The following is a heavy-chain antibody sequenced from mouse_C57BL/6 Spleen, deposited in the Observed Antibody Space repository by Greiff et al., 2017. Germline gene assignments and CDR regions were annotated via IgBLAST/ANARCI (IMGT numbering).Heavy chain of an antibody. CDR3: ARGQNPYYFDY. D-gene: IGHD3-3*01. V-gene: IGHV1-66*01. J-gene: IGHJ2*01. CDR2: IYPGSGNT. CDR1: GYSFTSYY. Sequence: QVQLQQSGPELVKPGASVKISCKASGYSFTSYYIHWVKQRPGQGLEWIGWIYPGSGNTKYNEKFKGKATLTADTSSSTAYMQLSSLTSEDSAVYYCARGQNPYYFDYWGQGTTLTVSS.